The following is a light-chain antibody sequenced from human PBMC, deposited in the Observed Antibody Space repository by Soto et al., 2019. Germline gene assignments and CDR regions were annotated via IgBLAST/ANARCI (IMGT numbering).Light chain of an antibody. CDR1: QNVGHI. V-gene: IGKV3-11*01. Sequence: EMVLTQSPATLSLSPGESATLSCRASQNVGHIFAWYQQKSGQPPRLLIHTASSRATGIPARFSGYGSRTDFTLTISSLEPEDIAVYYCQERSRWPRATFGGGTKVEIK. J-gene: IGKJ4*01. CDR3: QERSRWPRAT. CDR2: TAS.